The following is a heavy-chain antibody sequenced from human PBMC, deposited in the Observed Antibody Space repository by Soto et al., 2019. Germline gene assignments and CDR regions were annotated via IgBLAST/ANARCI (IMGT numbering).Heavy chain of an antibody. D-gene: IGHD3-9*01. J-gene: IGHJ4*02. CDR2: ISGGGGST. Sequence: GGSLRLSCAASGFSFAGYALTWVRLAPGKGLGWVASISGGGGSTYYTDSVKGRFSISRDNSNRVVYLQMGSLTAGDTAVYYCAKTETFNGYYNAFDYWGQGTRVTVSS. CDR1: GFSFAGYA. V-gene: IGHV3-23*01. CDR3: AKTETFNGYYNAFDY.